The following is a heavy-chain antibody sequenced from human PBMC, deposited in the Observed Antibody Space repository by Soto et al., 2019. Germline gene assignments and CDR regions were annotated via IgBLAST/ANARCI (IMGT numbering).Heavy chain of an antibody. Sequence: QITLKESGPTLVKPTQTLTLTCTFSGFSLSTSGVGVGWIRQPPGKALEWLALIYWDDDKRYSPSLKSRLTITKHTSKSQVVSTMTTMVPVETATSNCARASHPYYYYGRHVWCQGTTVTGSS. J-gene: IGHJ6*02. CDR3: ARASHPYYYYGRHV. CDR1: GFSLSTSGVG. V-gene: IGHV2-5*02. CDR2: IYWDDDK.